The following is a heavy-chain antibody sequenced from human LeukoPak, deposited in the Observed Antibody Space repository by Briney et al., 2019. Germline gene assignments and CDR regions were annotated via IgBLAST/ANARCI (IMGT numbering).Heavy chain of an antibody. V-gene: IGHV4-59*01. Sequence: SETLSLTCTVSGGSISSYSWSWIRQPPGKGLEWIGYIYYSGSTNYNPSLKSRVTISVDTSKNQFSLKLSSVTAADTAVYYCARGRRWLQPLRGAMDVWGKGTTVTVSS. CDR2: IYYSGST. CDR1: GGSISSYS. J-gene: IGHJ6*03. CDR3: ARGRRWLQPLRGAMDV. D-gene: IGHD5-24*01.